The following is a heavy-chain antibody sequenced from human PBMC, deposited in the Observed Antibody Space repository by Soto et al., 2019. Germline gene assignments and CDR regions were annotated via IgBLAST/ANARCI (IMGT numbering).Heavy chain of an antibody. Sequence: QVQLVQSGAEVKKPGASVKVSCKASGYTFTSYYMHWVRQAPGQGLEWMGIINPSGGSTSYAQKFEGRVTMTRDRSTSTVYMELSSLRSEDTAVNYSARVYPSDTRYGYVGNNWFDPWGQGTLVTVSS. CDR2: INPSGGST. J-gene: IGHJ5*02. D-gene: IGHD5-18*01. CDR1: GYTFTSYY. CDR3: ARVYPSDTRYGYVGNNWFDP. V-gene: IGHV1-46*03.